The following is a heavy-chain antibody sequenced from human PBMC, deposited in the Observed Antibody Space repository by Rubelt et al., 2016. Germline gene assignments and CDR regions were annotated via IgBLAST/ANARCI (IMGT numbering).Heavy chain of an antibody. CDR1: GFTFSSYS. J-gene: IGHJ4*02. Sequence: EVQLVESGGGLVQPGGSLRLSCAASGFTFSSYSMNWVRQAPGKGLEWVSSISSSSSYIYYADSVKGRFTISRDNSKNMLYLQMNNLRVEDTALYYCTFFDYWGQGTLVTVSS. CDR3: TFFDY. V-gene: IGHV3-21*01. CDR2: ISSSSSYI.